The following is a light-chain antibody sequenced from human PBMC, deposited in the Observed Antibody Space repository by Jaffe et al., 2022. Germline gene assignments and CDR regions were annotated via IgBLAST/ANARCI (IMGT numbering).Light chain of an antibody. CDR2: GKN. CDR1: SLRSYY. CDR3: KSRDSSGNPYVV. J-gene: IGLJ2*01. V-gene: IGLV3-19*01. Sequence: SSELTQDPAVSVALGQTVRITCQGDSLRSYYASWYQQKPGQAPVLVIYGKNNRPSGIPDRFSGSSSGNTASLTITGAQAEDEADYYCKSRDSSGNPYVVFGGGTKLTVL.